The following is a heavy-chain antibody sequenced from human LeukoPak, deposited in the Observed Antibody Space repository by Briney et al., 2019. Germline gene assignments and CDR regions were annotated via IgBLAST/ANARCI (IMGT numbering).Heavy chain of an antibody. CDR2: INHSGST. CDR3: ARVPNPRYSSRSFDY. CDR1: GGSFSGYY. V-gene: IGHV4-34*01. Sequence: KPSETLSLTRAVYGGSFSGYYWSWIRQPPGKGLEWIGEINHSGSTNYNPSLKSRVTISVDTSKNQFSLKLSSVTAADTAVYYCARVPNPRYSSRSFDYWGQGTLVTVSS. D-gene: IGHD6-13*01. J-gene: IGHJ4*02.